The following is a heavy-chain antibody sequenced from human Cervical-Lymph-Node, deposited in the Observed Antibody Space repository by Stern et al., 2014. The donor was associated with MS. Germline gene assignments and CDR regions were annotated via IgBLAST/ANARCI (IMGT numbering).Heavy chain of an antibody. CDR2: IIVFFGTT. J-gene: IGHJ4*02. CDR3: ARGLDDRSGYYPD. Sequence: QMQLVQSGAEVKKPGSSAKVSCKASGSILTTYALNWVRQAPGQGLEWMGEIIVFFGTTNYAQNFQGRLTITADESTNTAYMELSSLRSDDTAVYYCARGLDDRSGYYPDWGQGTLVTVSS. D-gene: IGHD3-22*01. CDR1: GSILTTYA. V-gene: IGHV1-69*01.